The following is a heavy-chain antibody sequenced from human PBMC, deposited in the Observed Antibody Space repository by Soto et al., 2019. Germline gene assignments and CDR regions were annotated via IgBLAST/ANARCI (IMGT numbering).Heavy chain of an antibody. CDR1: GGSISSNY. J-gene: IGHJ4*02. CDR3: ARYRRGAVAGYTLDN. Sequence: SETLSLTCTVSGGSISSNYWTWIRQPPGKGLEWIGYVYNSGSTNYNPSLKSRVTISEATSKSQFSLKVNSMTAADTAVYYCARYRRGAVAGYTLDNWGQGMLVAVSS. V-gene: IGHV4-59*01. D-gene: IGHD6-13*01. CDR2: VYNSGST.